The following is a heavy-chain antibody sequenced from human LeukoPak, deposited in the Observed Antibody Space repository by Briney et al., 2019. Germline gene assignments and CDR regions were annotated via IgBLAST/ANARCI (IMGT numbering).Heavy chain of an antibody. J-gene: IGHJ3*02. Sequence: SETLSLTCTVSGGSISDTYWSWIRQPPAKALEWMGYIYNTGSTNYSPSLKGRVNRSVDTSKSQFSLKLSSVTAADTAVYYCARDIYYDSSGYGAFDIWGQGTMVTVSS. CDR3: ARDIYYDSSGYGAFDI. V-gene: IGHV4-59*01. CDR2: IYNTGST. CDR1: GGSISDTY. D-gene: IGHD3-22*01.